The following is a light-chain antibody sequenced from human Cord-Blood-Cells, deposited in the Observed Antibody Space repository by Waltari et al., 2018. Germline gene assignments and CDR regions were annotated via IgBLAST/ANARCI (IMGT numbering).Light chain of an antibody. CDR2: AAS. CDR3: QQSYSTPQVT. Sequence: ASVGDRVTITCRASQSISSYLNWYQQKPGKAPKLLIYAASSLQSGVPSRFSGSGSGTDFTLTISSLQPEDFATYYCQQSYSTPQVTFGQGTRLEIK. CDR1: QSISSY. J-gene: IGKJ5*01. V-gene: IGKV1-39*01.